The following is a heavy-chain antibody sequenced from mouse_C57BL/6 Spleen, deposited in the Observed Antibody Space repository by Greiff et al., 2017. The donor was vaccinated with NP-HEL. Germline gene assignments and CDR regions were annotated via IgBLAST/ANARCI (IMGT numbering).Heavy chain of an antibody. CDR3: ARQGSTAQVYYAMDY. D-gene: IGHD3-2*02. CDR1: GFTFSSYG. Sequence: EVNVVESGGDLVKPGGSLKLSCAASGFTFSSYGMSWVRQTPDKRLEWVATISSGGSYTYYPDSVKGRFTISRDNAKNTLYLQMSSLKSEDTAMYYCARQGSTAQVYYAMDYWDQGTSVTVSS. CDR2: ISSGGSYT. J-gene: IGHJ4*01. V-gene: IGHV5-6*01.